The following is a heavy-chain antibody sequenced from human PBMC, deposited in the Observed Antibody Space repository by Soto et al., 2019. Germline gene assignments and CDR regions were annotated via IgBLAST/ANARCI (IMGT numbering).Heavy chain of an antibody. CDR2: IYYSGST. D-gene: IGHD3-9*01. V-gene: IGHV4-59*01. CDR1: GGSISRYY. CDR3: ARDNSPYDILTGYYPNWFDP. Sequence: SETLSLTCTVSGGSISRYYWSWIRQPPGKGLEWIGYIYYSGSTNYNPSLKSRVTISVDTSKNQFSLKLSSVTAADTAVYYCARDNSPYDILTGYYPNWFDPWGQGTLVTVSS. J-gene: IGHJ5*02.